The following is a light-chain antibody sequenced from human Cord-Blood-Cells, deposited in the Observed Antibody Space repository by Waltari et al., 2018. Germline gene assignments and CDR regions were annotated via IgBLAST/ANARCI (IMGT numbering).Light chain of an antibody. CDR2: WAS. CDR3: QQYYSTPPT. Sequence: DIVMTQSPDSLAVSLGERDTINCKSSQSVLYSSNNKNYLAWYQQKPGQPPKLLIYWASTRESGVPDQFSGSGSGTDFTLTISSLQAEDVAVYYCQQYYSTPPTFGQGTKLEIK. CDR1: QSVLYSSNNKNY. V-gene: IGKV4-1*01. J-gene: IGKJ2*01.